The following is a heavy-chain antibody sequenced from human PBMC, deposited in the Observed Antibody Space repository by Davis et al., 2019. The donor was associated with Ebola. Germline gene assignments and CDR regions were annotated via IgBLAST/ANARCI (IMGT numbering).Heavy chain of an antibody. D-gene: IGHD3-10*01. CDR2: IRSKANSYAT. J-gene: IGHJ4*02. Sequence: AGSLTLSCAASGFTFSGSAMHRVRQASGKGLEWVGRIRSKANSYATAYAASVKGRFTISRDDSKNTAYLQMNSLKTEDTAVYYCTFGLSVDYWGQGTLVTVSS. CDR3: TFGLSVDY. V-gene: IGHV3-73*01. CDR1: GFTFSGSA.